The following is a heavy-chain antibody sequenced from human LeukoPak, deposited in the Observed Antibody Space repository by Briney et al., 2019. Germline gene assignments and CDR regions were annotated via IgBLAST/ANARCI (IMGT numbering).Heavy chain of an antibody. CDR2: INPNSGGT. CDR3: ARDSEPYSGSYGI. Sequence: ASVKVSCKASGYTFTGYYMHWVRQAPGQGLEWMGWINPNSGGTNYAQKFQGRVTMTRDTSISTAYMELSRLRSDDTAVYYCARDSEPYSGSYGIWGQGTMVTVSS. J-gene: IGHJ3*02. D-gene: IGHD1-26*01. CDR1: GYTFTGYY. V-gene: IGHV1-2*02.